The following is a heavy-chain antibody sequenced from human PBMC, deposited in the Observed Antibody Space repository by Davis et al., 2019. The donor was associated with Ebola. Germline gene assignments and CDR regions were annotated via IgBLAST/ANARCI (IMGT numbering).Heavy chain of an antibody. CDR1: GFTFSSYS. CDR2: ISSSSSYI. CDR3: ARELMGYYYGSGSYGYYAMDV. V-gene: IGHV3-21*01. J-gene: IGHJ6*02. D-gene: IGHD3-10*01. Sequence: GESLKISCAASGFTFSSYSMNWVRQAPGKGLEWVSSISSSSSYIYYADSVKGRFTISRDNSKNTLYLQMNSLRAEDTAVYYCARELMGYYYGSGSYGYYAMDVWGQGTTVTVSS.